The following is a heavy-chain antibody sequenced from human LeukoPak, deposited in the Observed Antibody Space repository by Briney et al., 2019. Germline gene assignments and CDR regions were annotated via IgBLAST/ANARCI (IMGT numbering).Heavy chain of an antibody. V-gene: IGHV4-4*02. CDR2: IFHSAST. D-gene: IGHD1-26*01. CDR1: GGSISSSNW. CDR3: ARDFMLGATTMSRFGY. J-gene: IGHJ4*02. Sequence: PSETLSLTCAVSGGSISSSNWWSWVRQPPGKGLEWIGEIFHSASTNYNPSLKSRVTISVDKSKNQFSMKLSSVTAADTAVYYCARDFMLGATTMSRFGYWGQGTLVTVS.